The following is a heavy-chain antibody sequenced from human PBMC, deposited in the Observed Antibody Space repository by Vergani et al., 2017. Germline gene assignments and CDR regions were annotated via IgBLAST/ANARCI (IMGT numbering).Heavy chain of an antibody. J-gene: IGHJ4*02. CDR3: ARDYSSSWYSTFDY. D-gene: IGHD6-13*01. V-gene: IGHV4-34*01. Sequence: QVQLQQWGAGLLKPSETLSLTCAVYGGSFSGYYWSWIRQPPGKGLEWIGEINHSGSTNYNPSLKSRVTISVDTSQNQFSLKLSSVTAADTAVYYCARDYSSSWYSTFDYWGQGTLVTVSS. CDR2: INHSGST. CDR1: GGSFSGYY.